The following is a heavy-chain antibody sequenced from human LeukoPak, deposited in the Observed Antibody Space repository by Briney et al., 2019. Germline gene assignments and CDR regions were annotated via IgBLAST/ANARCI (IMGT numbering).Heavy chain of an antibody. D-gene: IGHD6-6*01. CDR1: GGSFSGYY. Sequence: SETLSLTCAVYGGSFSGYYWSWIRQPPGKGLEWIGEINHSGSTNYNPSLKSRVTISVDTSKNQFSLKLSSVTAADTAVYYCARTFLSSSSSYFDYWGRGTLVTVSS. V-gene: IGHV4-34*01. CDR2: INHSGST. J-gene: IGHJ4*02. CDR3: ARTFLSSSSSYFDY.